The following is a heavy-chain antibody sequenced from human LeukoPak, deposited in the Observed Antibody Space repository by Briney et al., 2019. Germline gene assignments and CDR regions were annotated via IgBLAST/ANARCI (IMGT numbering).Heavy chain of an antibody. CDR3: AKGGLGSDILTTCDP. D-gene: IGHD3-9*01. J-gene: IGHJ5*02. Sequence: PGGSLRLSCAASGFTFSSSAMSWVRQAPGKGLEWVSAISNNGGYTYYADSVKGRFTISRDNSNNALYLQMNSLRAEDTAVYYCAKGGLGSDILTTCDPWGQGTLVTVSS. V-gene: IGHV3-23*01. CDR1: GFTFSSSA. CDR2: ISNNGGYT.